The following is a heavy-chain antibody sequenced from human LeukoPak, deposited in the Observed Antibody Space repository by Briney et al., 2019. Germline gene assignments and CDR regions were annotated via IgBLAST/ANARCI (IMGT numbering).Heavy chain of an antibody. J-gene: IGHJ4*02. V-gene: IGHV3-30*18. D-gene: IGHD3-22*01. Sequence: PGGSLRLSCAASGFTFSSYGMHWVRQAPGKGLEWVAVISYDGSNKYYADSVKGRFTISRDNSKNTLYLQMNSLRAEDTAVYYCAKDRYYDSSGFPDYWGQGTLVTVSS. CDR3: AKDRYYDSSGFPDY. CDR1: GFTFSSYG. CDR2: ISYDGSNK.